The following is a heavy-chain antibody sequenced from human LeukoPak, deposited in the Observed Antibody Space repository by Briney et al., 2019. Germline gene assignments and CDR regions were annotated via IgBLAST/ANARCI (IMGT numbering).Heavy chain of an antibody. CDR3: ARDPTTPATEFDY. J-gene: IGHJ4*02. V-gene: IGHV1-2*02. Sequence: GASVKVSCKASGYTFTSYDINWVRQAPGQGLEWMGWINPNSGGTNYAQKFQGRVTMTRDTSISTAYMELSRLRSDDTAVYYCARDPTTPATEFDYWGQGTLVTVSS. D-gene: IGHD5-12*01. CDR1: GYTFTSYD. CDR2: INPNSGGT.